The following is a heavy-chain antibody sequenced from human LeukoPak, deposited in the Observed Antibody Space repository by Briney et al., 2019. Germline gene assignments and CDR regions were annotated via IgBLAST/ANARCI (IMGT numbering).Heavy chain of an antibody. CDR2: IIPIYGRA. Sequence: SVKVSCKASGGTFGSYDFTFSSYGISWVRQAPGQGLEWMGGIIPIYGRASYPQKFQGRVTIIADESTSTAYMGLSSLRSEDTAVYYCARDNYAGANWFNPWGQGTLVTVSS. CDR1: GGTFGSYDFTFSSYG. V-gene: IGHV1-69*01. CDR3: ARDNYAGANWFNP. D-gene: IGHD1-7*01. J-gene: IGHJ5*02.